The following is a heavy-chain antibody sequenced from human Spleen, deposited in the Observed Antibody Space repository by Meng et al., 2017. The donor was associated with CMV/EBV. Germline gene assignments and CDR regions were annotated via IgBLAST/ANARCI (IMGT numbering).Heavy chain of an antibody. CDR1: GGSMSSGDYF. Sequence: QVQVQASGPGLVKPSQTLSLTCTVSGGSMSSGDYFWNWIRQPPGKGLEWIGYIYYSGNTYYNPSLKSRVTISIDTSKNQFSLKLSSVTAADTAVYYCARAEYYNWFDPWGQGTLVTVSS. D-gene: IGHD1-14*01. V-gene: IGHV4-30-4*01. CDR3: ARAEYYNWFDP. J-gene: IGHJ5*02. CDR2: IYYSGNT.